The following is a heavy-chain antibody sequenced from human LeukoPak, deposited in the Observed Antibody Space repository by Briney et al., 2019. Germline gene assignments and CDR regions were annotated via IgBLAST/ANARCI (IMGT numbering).Heavy chain of an antibody. CDR1: GGSISSSSYY. Sequence: SETLSLTCTVSGGSISSSSYYWGWIRQPPGKGLEWIGSIYYSGSTYYNPSLKSRVTISVDTSKNQFSLKLSSVTAADTAVYYCARLATPPFYRGSYAEGYWGQGTLVTVSS. CDR3: ARLATPPFYRGSYAEGY. D-gene: IGHD1-26*01. V-gene: IGHV4-39*01. J-gene: IGHJ4*02. CDR2: IYYSGST.